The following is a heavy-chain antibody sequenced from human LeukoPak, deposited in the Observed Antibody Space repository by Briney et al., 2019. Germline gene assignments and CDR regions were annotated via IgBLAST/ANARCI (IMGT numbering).Heavy chain of an antibody. CDR2: ISAYNGNT. CDR1: GYTFTSYG. J-gene: IGHJ5*02. D-gene: IGHD6-19*01. CDR3: ARSIAVAGKTGWFDP. V-gene: IGHV1-18*01. Sequence: ASVKVSCKASGYTFTSYGISWVRQAPGQRLEWMGWISAYNGNTNYAQKLQGRVTMTTDKSTSTAYMELRSLRSDDTAVYYCARSIAVAGKTGWFDPWGQGTLVTVSS.